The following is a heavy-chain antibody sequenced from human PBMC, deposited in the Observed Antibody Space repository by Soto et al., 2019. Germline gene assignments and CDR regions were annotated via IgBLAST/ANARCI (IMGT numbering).Heavy chain of an antibody. V-gene: IGHV3-48*03. J-gene: IGHJ5*02. Sequence: GRSLRLSCAPSGCTFSSYEISWVRPAPRTGLEWVSYISSSGSTIYYADSVKGRFTSSRDNAKNSLYLQMNSLRAEDTDVYYCARYPAGYSGHDSNWFDPSGQGTLVTVCS. CDR2: ISSSGSTI. CDR3: ARYPAGYSGHDSNWFDP. D-gene: IGHD5-12*01. CDR1: GCTFSSYE.